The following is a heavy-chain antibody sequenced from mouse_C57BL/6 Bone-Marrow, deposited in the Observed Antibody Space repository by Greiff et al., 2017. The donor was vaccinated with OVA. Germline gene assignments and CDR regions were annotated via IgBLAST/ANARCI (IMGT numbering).Heavy chain of an antibody. J-gene: IGHJ3*01. CDR1: GFTFSSYG. V-gene: IGHV5-6*01. Sequence: VQLQQSGGDLVKPGGSLKLSCAASGFTFSSYGMSWVRQTPDKRLEWVATISSGGSYTYYPDSVKGRFTISRDNAKNTLYLQMSSLKSEDTAMYYCARRGTLLAYWGQGTLVTVSA. CDR2: ISSGGSYT. CDR3: ARRGTLLAY.